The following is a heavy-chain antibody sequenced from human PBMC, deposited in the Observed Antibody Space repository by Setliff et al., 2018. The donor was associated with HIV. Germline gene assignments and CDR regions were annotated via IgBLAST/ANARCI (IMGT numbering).Heavy chain of an antibody. CDR3: AADTGFYFDSTGYSTAFDI. CDR2: IYTSGNA. CDR1: GDSISSITYS. Sequence: PSETLSLTCTVSGDSISSITYSWNWIRQLPGKGLEWIGHIYTSGNADYSPSLKSRLSISVDTSKKHFSLKLSSVTAADTAVYYCAADTGFYFDSTGYSTAFDIWGPGTMVTVSS. D-gene: IGHD3-22*01. J-gene: IGHJ3*02. V-gene: IGHV4-31*02.